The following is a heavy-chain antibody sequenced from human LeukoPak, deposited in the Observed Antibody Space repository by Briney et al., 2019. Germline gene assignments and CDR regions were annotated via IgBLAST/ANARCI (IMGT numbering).Heavy chain of an antibody. J-gene: IGHJ4*02. CDR2: IYYSGST. Sequence: SETLSLTCTVSGGSISSSSYYWGWIRQPPGKELEWIGSIYYSGSTYYNPSLKSRVTISVDTSKNQFSLKLSSVTAADTAVYYCARGGRYSYGKSLDYWGQGTLVTVSS. CDR1: GGSISSSSYY. D-gene: IGHD5-18*01. V-gene: IGHV4-39*07. CDR3: ARGGRYSYGKSLDY.